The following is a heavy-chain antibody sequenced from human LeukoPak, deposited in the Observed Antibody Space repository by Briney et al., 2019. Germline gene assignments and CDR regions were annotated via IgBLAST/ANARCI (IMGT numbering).Heavy chain of an antibody. CDR3: ARHQAEILVPND. J-gene: IGHJ4*02. CDR1: GDYINRRSHY. Sequence: SETLSLTCTVSGDYINRRSHYWGWIRRPPGNVLESIGSCYYSENTYYNPFLKTRATISLDPPTPQDQFPLTLSSSTAPDPVVYHCARHQAEILVPNDWGEGTLVTVS. CDR2: CYYSENT. D-gene: IGHD5-24*01. V-gene: IGHV4-39*01.